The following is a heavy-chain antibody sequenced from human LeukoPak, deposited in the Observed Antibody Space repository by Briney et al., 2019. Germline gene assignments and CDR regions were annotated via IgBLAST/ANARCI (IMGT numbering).Heavy chain of an antibody. CDR1: GDIFSSNSAA. J-gene: IGHJ3*02. CDR3: ARERLDAFDI. Sequence: SQTLSLTCALSGDIFSSNSAAWNWIRQSRSRGLEWLVRTYYRSKLYNDYAVSVKNRITINPDTSKNQFSLPLNSVTPEDTAVYYCARERLDAFDIWGQGTMVTVSS. CDR2: TYYRSKLYN. V-gene: IGHV6-1*01. D-gene: IGHD6-25*01.